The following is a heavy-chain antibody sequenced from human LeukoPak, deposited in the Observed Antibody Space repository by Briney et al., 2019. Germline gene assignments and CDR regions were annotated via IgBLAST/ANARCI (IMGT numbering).Heavy chain of an antibody. Sequence: GGSLRLSCAASGFTFNIYGMHWVRQAPGKGLEWVAFIRYDGGNKYYTDSVKGRFTISRDNSKNTLYLQMDSLRAEDTAVYYCAKDQGGAGTNSDYWGQGTLVTVSP. D-gene: IGHD1-26*01. CDR2: IRYDGGNK. CDR3: AKDQGGAGTNSDY. J-gene: IGHJ4*02. CDR1: GFTFNIYG. V-gene: IGHV3-30*02.